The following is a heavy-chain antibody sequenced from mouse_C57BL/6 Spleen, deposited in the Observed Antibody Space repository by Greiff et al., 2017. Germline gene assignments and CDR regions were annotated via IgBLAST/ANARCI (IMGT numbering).Heavy chain of an antibody. CDR2: ISSGSSTI. D-gene: IGHD2-3*01. J-gene: IGHJ2*01. V-gene: IGHV5-17*01. CDR1: GFTFSDYG. CDR3: ARQIYDCYYGIGY. Sequence: EVMLVESGGGLVKPGGSLKLSCAASGFTFSDYGMHWVRQAPEQGLEWVAYISSGSSTIYYADTVKGRFTISRDNAKNTLFLQLTSLRSEYTAMYYCARQIYDCYYGIGYWGQGTTLTVSS.